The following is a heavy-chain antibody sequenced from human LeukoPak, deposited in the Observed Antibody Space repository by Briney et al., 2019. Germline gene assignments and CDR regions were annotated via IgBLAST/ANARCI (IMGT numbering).Heavy chain of an antibody. Sequence: GGSLRLSCAASGFTFSSYWMSWVRQAPGKGLEWVANIKQDGSEKYYVDSVKGRFTISRDNAKNSLYLQMNSLRAEDTAVYYCAKGDPLKNHDYWGQGTLVTVSS. J-gene: IGHJ4*02. V-gene: IGHV3-7*03. CDR3: AKGDPLKNHDY. CDR2: IKQDGSEK. CDR1: GFTFSSYW.